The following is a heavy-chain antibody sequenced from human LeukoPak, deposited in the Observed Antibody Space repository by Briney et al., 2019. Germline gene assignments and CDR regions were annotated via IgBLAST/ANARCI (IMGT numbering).Heavy chain of an antibody. J-gene: IGHJ4*02. CDR1: GFTFSSYS. CDR3: ARDTVVTPGPFDY. Sequence: PGGSLRLSCAASGFTFSSYSMNWVRQAPGKGLEWVSSISSSSSYIYYADSVKGRFTISRDNAKNSLYLQMNSLRAEDTAVYYCARDTVVTPGPFDYWGQGTLVTASS. CDR2: ISSSSSYI. V-gene: IGHV3-21*01. D-gene: IGHD2-21*02.